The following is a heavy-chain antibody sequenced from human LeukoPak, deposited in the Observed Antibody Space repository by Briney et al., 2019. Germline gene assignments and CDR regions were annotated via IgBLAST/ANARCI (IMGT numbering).Heavy chain of an antibody. CDR3: ARESPQRSGYSYPH. J-gene: IGHJ4*02. Sequence: GASVKVSCKASGYTFTSYAMDWVRQAPGQRLEWMGWINVGNGNTQYSQKFQGRVTITRDTSASTAYMELSSLRSEDTAVYFCARESPQRSGYSYPHWGQGTLVTVSS. D-gene: IGHD5-18*01. V-gene: IGHV1-3*01. CDR1: GYTFTSYA. CDR2: INVGNGNT.